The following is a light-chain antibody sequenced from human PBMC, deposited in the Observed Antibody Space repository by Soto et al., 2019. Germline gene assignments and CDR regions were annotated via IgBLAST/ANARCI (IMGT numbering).Light chain of an antibody. CDR3: QQCYSTPWT. V-gene: IGKV1-39*01. CDR2: GAS. Sequence: DIQMTQSPSSLSASVGDGVTITCRASQSMSNYLNWYQQKPVKAPKLLIYGASILQSGVPSRFSGSGSGTDFTLTMSSLQPEDFATYYCQQCYSTPWTFGQGTKVESK. J-gene: IGKJ1*01. CDR1: QSMSNY.